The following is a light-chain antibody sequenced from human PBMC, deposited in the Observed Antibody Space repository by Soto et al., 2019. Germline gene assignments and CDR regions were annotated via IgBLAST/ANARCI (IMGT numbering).Light chain of an antibody. CDR2: EVS. J-gene: IGLJ1*01. V-gene: IGLV2-14*01. CDR3: SSYSNTRTVV. CDR1: SSDVGAYDF. Sequence: QSALTQPASVSGSPGQSITISCTGTSSDVGAYDFVSWYQQRPGKAPKFMIYEVSNRPSGVSDRFSASKSGNTASLTISGLKAEDEAEYFCSSYSNTRTVVFGTGTKVTVL.